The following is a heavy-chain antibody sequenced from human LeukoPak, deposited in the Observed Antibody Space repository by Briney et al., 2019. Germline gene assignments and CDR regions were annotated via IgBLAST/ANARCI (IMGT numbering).Heavy chain of an antibody. D-gene: IGHD4-17*01. J-gene: IGHJ4*02. CDR2: ISYDGSNK. CDR1: GFTFSSYA. V-gene: IGHV3-30-3*01. Sequence: QPGRSLRLSCAASGFTFSSYAMHWVRQAPGKGLEWVAVISYDGSNKYYADSVKGRFTIPRDNSKNTLYLQMNSLRGEDTAVYYCARVTSTVTTGTDFDYWGQGTLVTVSS. CDR3: ARVTSTVTTGTDFDY.